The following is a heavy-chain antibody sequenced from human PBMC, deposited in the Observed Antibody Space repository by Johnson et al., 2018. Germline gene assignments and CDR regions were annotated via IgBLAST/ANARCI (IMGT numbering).Heavy chain of an antibody. CDR1: GFTFDDYA. V-gene: IGHV3-9*01. D-gene: IGHD3-3*01. J-gene: IGHJ6*03. CDR2: ISWNSGSI. CDR3: AKDIRFSGPKGAYYFYYYMDV. Sequence: EVQLVESGGGLVQPGRSLRLSCAASGFTFDDYAMHWVRQAPGKGLEWVSGISWNSGSIGYADSVKGRFTISRDNAKNSLYLQMNSRRAEDTALYYCAKDIRFSGPKGAYYFYYYMDVWGKGTTVTVSS.